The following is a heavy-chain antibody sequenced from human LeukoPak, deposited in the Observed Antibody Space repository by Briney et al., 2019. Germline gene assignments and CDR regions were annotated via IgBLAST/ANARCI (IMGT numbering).Heavy chain of an antibody. D-gene: IGHD5-18*01. CDR1: GGSVSSGNYY. Sequence: SETLSLTCTVSGGSVSSGNYYWSWIRQPPGKGLEWIGYIYYSGSTNYNPSLKSRVTISVDTSKNQFSLKLSSVTAADTAVYYCARVWGRGYSYVDYWGQGTLVTVSS. CDR2: IYYSGST. J-gene: IGHJ4*02. CDR3: ARVWGRGYSYVDY. V-gene: IGHV4-61*01.